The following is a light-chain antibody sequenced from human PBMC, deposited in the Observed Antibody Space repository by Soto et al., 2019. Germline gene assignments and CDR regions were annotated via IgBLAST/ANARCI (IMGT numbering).Light chain of an antibody. CDR1: SSNIGSND. V-gene: IGLV1-51*02. Sequence: QSVLTQPPSVSAAPGQKVTISCSGNSSNIGSNDVSWYQQLPGKAPKLLIYENSQPPSGIPDRYSGSKSGKSATLGITGLQTWDEADYYCGTWDSSLIALFGPGTKLTVL. J-gene: IGLJ1*01. CDR3: GTWDSSLIAL. CDR2: ENS.